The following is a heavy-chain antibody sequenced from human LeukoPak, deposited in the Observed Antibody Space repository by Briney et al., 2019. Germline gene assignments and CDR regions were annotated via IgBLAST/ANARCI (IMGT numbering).Heavy chain of an antibody. J-gene: IGHJ6*02. CDR2: IIPILGIA. CDR3: ARASAGYCSSTSCYPNQYYYYYGMDV. Sequence: ASVKVSCKASGGTFSSYAISWVRQAPGQGLEWMGRIIPILGIANYAQKFQGRVTITADKSTSTAYMELSSLRSEDTAVYYCARASAGYCSSTSCYPNQYYYYYGMDVWGQGTTVTVSS. V-gene: IGHV1-69*04. CDR1: GGTFSSYA. D-gene: IGHD2-2*01.